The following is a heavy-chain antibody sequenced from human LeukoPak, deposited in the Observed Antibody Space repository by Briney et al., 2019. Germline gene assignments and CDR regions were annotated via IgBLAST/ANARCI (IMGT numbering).Heavy chain of an antibody. Sequence: GASVKVSCKASGYTFTRYGISWVRQAPGQGLEWMGWISAYNGNTNYAQKLQGRVTMTTDTSTSTAYMELRSLRSDDTAVYYCARVEFSEWLLPPFDYWGQGTLDTVSS. D-gene: IGHD3-3*01. CDR1: GYTFTRYG. CDR2: ISAYNGNT. V-gene: IGHV1-18*01. J-gene: IGHJ4*02. CDR3: ARVEFSEWLLPPFDY.